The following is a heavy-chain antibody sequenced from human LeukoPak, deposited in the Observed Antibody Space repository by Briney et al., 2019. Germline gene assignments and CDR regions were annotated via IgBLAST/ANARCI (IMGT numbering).Heavy chain of an antibody. V-gene: IGHV3-30*03. CDR1: GFIFSTYG. D-gene: IGHD6-13*01. CDR2: ISYDAYNK. Sequence: GGSLRLSCVASGFIFSTYGMHWVRQAPGKGLEWVAVISYDAYNKYYADSVKGRFTISRDNAKNSLYLRMNSLRDEDTAVYYCARAIGAYTSSSLLYWGQGTLVTVSS. CDR3: ARAIGAYTSSSLLY. J-gene: IGHJ4*02.